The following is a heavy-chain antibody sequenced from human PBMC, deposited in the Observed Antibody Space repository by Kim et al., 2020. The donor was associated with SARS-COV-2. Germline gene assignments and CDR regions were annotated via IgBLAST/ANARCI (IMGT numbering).Heavy chain of an antibody. Sequence: SVKVSCKASGGTFSSYAISWVRQAPGQGLEWMGGIIPMFLSTNYAQKFPGRLTITADESTSTAYMELSSLRSEDTAMYYCARSRRGNSGYDESYYYYAM. CDR1: GGTFSSYA. V-gene: IGHV1-69*13. CDR3: ARSRRGNSGYDESYYYYAM. J-gene: IGHJ6*01. D-gene: IGHD5-12*01. CDR2: IIPMFLST.